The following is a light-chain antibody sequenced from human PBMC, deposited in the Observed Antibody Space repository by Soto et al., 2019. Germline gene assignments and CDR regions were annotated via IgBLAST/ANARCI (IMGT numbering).Light chain of an antibody. Sequence: EIVLTQSPATLSLSPGERATLSCRASQTVSSSLAWYQQKPGQAPRLLIYEVSNRATGIPARFSGSGSGADFTLTISSLEPGDFALYYCQQYGSSPLISFGQGTRLEIK. CDR2: EVS. CDR1: QTVSSS. CDR3: QQYGSSPLIS. J-gene: IGKJ5*01. V-gene: IGKV3-11*01.